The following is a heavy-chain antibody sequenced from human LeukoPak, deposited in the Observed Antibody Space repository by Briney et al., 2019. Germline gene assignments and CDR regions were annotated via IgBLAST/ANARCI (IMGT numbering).Heavy chain of an antibody. J-gene: IGHJ4*02. D-gene: IGHD3-3*01. V-gene: IGHV4-39*01. Sequence: SETLSLTCTVSGGSISSSSYYWGWIRQPPGKGLEWIGSIYYSGSPYYNPSLKSRVTISVDTSKNQFSLKLSSVTAADTAVYYCARLRYYDFWSGYIYWGQGTLVTVSS. CDR2: IYYSGSP. CDR1: GGSISSSSYY. CDR3: ARLRYYDFWSGYIY.